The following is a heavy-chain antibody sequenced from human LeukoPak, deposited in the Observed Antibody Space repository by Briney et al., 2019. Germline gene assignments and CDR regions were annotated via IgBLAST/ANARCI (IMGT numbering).Heavy chain of an antibody. J-gene: IGHJ4*02. CDR1: GDSISTNSYY. CDR2: IYYSGST. V-gene: IGHV4-39*07. Sequence: SETLSLTCTVSGDSISTNSYYWGWIRQPPGKGLEWIGNIYYSGSTYYNPSLKSRVTISVDTSNNLFSLKLTSLTAADTAVYYCARVGRYFGSGSYADFWGQGTLVTVSS. D-gene: IGHD3-10*01. CDR3: ARVGRYFGSGSYADF.